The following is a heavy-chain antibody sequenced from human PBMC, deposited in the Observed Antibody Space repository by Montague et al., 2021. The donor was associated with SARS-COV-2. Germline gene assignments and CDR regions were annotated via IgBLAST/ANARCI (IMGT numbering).Heavy chain of an antibody. CDR3: VRDQPYGGPRGAYDI. J-gene: IGHJ3*02. CDR2: IYYGGAV. V-gene: IGHV4-59*01. CDR1: GGSITGYY. D-gene: IGHD4-23*01. Sequence: SETLSLTCTVSGGSITGYYWSWLRRSPGKGLEWIAYIYYGGAVNYNPSLGSRVAISTDTSKNQLSLKVNSVTAADTAVYYCVRDQPYGGPRGAYDIWGQGTVVTVSS.